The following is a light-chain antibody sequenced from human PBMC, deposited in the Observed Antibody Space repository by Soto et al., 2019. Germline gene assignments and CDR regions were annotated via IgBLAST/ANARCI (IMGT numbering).Light chain of an antibody. Sequence: QSALAQPRSVSGSPGQSVTISCTGTGSDVAGYNYVSWYQQHPGKAPKLMIYDVTKRPSGVPDRFSGSKSGNTASLTISGLQAEDEADYYCCSYGGTYNLIFGGGTKVTVL. V-gene: IGLV2-11*01. CDR3: CSYGGTYNLI. CDR1: GSDVAGYNY. CDR2: DVT. J-gene: IGLJ2*01.